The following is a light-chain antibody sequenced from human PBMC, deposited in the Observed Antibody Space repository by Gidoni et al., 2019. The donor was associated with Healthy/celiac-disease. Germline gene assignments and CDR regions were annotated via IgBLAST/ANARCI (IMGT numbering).Light chain of an antibody. Sequence: QPVLTQPPTAPGTPGQRVTISCSGSSSNIGSKTVNWYQQLPGTAPKPLIYSNHQRPAGVPDRFSGSKSGTSASLAISGLQSEDEADYYCAAWDDSLNGPMFGGWTKLTVL. J-gene: IGLJ3*02. CDR3: AAWDDSLNGPM. CDR2: SNH. V-gene: IGLV1-44*01. CDR1: SSNIGSKT.